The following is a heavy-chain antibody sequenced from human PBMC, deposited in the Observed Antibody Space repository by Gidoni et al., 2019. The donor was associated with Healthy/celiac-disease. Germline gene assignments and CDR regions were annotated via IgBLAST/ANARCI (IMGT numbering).Heavy chain of an antibody. CDR1: GGTFSSYA. D-gene: IGHD3-10*01. CDR3: ARGHYYGSGRSGDYFDY. V-gene: IGHV1-69*04. CDR2: IIPILGIA. J-gene: IGHJ4*02. Sequence: QVQLVQSGAEVKTPGPSVKVPCTASGGTFSSYAISWVRQDPGQGLEWMGRIIPILGIANYAQKFQGRVTMTADKSTSTAYMELSSLRSEDTAVYYCARGHYYGSGRSGDYFDYWGQGTLVTVSS.